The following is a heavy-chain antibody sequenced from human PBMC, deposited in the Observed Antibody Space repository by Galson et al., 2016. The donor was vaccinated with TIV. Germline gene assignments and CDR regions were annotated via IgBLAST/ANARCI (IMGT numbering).Heavy chain of an antibody. CDR3: ARQYDFGDYRGDAFDI. J-gene: IGHJ3*02. CDR1: GYRFTSYW. D-gene: IGHD4-17*01. Sequence: QSGAEVKKPGESLKISCKASGYRFTSYWIAWVRQVPGKGLEWVGVVSPGGSIIRYSPPFQGQVTISSDKSINTAYLQWISLKASDTATYYCARQYDFGDYRGDAFDIWGQGTMVIVSS. V-gene: IGHV5-51*03. CDR2: VSPGGSII.